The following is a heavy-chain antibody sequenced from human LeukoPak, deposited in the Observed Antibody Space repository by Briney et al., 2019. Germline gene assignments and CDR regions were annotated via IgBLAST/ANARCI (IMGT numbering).Heavy chain of an antibody. CDR2: IYPADSDT. CDR1: GYNFSGYW. Sequence: HGESLKISCKGSGYNFSGYWIAWVRQMAGKGLDWMGIIYPADSDTRYSPSFQGQVTISADKSITTAYLQWSSLKASDTAMYYCATPHDATAYYYDSSGYFYWGQGTLVTVSS. V-gene: IGHV5-51*01. CDR3: ATPHDATAYYYDSSGYFY. D-gene: IGHD3-22*01. J-gene: IGHJ4*02.